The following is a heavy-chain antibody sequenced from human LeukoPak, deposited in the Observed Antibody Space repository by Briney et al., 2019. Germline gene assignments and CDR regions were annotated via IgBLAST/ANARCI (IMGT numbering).Heavy chain of an antibody. CDR1: GFTFSSYG. D-gene: IGHD6-13*01. CDR3: AKDGYSSSWEFYFDY. V-gene: IGHV3-30*18. Sequence: GGSPRLSCAASGFTFSSYGMHWVRQAPGKGLEWVAVISYDGSNKYYADSVKGRFTISRDNSKNTLYLQMNSLRAEDTAVYYCAKDGYSSSWEFYFDYWGREPWSPSPQ. J-gene: IGHJ4*02. CDR2: ISYDGSNK.